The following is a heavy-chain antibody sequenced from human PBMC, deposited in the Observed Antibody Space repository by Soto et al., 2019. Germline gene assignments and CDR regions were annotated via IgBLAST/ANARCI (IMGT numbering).Heavy chain of an antibody. Sequence: ASVKVSCKASGYTFTSYGISWVRQAPGQGLEWMGWISAYNGNTNYAQKLQGRVTMTTDTSTSTAYMELRSLRSDDTAVYYCARDPSLFPYSSSCYPYWGQGTLVTVSS. D-gene: IGHD6-13*01. V-gene: IGHV1-18*04. J-gene: IGHJ4*02. CDR1: GYTFTSYG. CDR3: ARDPSLFPYSSSCYPY. CDR2: ISAYNGNT.